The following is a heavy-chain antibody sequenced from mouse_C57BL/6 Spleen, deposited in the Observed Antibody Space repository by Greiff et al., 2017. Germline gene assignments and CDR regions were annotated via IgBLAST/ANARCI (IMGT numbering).Heavy chain of an antibody. CDR3: ARAQTGTYFDY. CDR2: ISYDGSN. V-gene: IGHV3-6*01. J-gene: IGHJ2*01. CDR1: GYSITSGYY. D-gene: IGHD4-1*01. Sequence: EVKLMESGPGLVKPSQSLSLTCSVTGYSITSGYYWNWIRQFPGNKLEWMGYISYDGSNNYNPSLKNRISITRDTSKNQFFLKLNSVTTEDTATYYCARAQTGTYFDYWGQGTTLTVSS.